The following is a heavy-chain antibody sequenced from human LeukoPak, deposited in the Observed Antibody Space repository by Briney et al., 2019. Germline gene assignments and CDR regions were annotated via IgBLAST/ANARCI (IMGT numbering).Heavy chain of an antibody. V-gene: IGHV4-30-4*07. CDR3: ASEYRPDRGGFDP. CDR2: IYYSGST. Sequence: SETLSLTCAVSGGSISSGGYSWSWIRQPPGKGLEWIGYIYYSGSTYYNPSLKSRVTISVDTSKNQFSLKLSSVTAADTAVYYCASEYRPDRGGFDPWGQGTLVTVSS. CDR1: GGSISSGGYS. D-gene: IGHD2-15*01. J-gene: IGHJ5*02.